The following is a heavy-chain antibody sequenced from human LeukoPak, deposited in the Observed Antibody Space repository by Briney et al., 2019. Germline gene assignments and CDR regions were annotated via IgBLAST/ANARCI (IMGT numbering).Heavy chain of an antibody. CDR1: GFTFSNYG. CDR3: ARKGDYDSSGYWTDY. J-gene: IGHJ4*02. Sequence: GGSLRLSCITSGFTFSNYGFHWVRRAPGKGLEWVAVISYDGSNKYYADSVKGRFTISRDNSKNTLYLQMNSLRAEDTAVYYCARKGDYDSSGYWTDYWGQGTLVTVSS. D-gene: IGHD3-22*01. CDR2: ISYDGSNK. V-gene: IGHV3-30*19.